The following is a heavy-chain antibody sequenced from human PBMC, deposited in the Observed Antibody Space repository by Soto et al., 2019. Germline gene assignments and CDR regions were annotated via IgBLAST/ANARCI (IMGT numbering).Heavy chain of an antibody. J-gene: IGHJ3*02. V-gene: IGHV3-33*01. D-gene: IGHD4-17*01. CDR1: GFTFSSYG. CDR2: IWYDGSNK. CDR3: ARDWGESAWGDYGVAFDI. Sequence: GGSLRLSCAASGFTFSSYGMHWVRQAPGKGLEWVAVIWYDGSNKYYADSVKGRFTISRDNSKNTLYLQMNSLRAEDTAVYYCARDWGESAWGDYGVAFDIWGQGTMVTVSS.